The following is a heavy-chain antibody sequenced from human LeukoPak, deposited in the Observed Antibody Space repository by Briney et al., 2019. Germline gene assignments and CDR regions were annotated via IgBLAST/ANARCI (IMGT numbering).Heavy chain of an antibody. CDR1: GFTFSSYW. D-gene: IGHD3-22*01. CDR3: ARDPLNYYDSSGFEY. Sequence: PGGSLRLSCAASGFTFSSYWMSWVRQAPGKGLEWVSYISSSSSTIYYADSVKGRFTISRDNAKNSLYLQMNSLRAEDTAVYYCARDPLNYYDSSGFEYWGQGTLVTVSS. J-gene: IGHJ4*02. CDR2: ISSSSSTI. V-gene: IGHV3-48*01.